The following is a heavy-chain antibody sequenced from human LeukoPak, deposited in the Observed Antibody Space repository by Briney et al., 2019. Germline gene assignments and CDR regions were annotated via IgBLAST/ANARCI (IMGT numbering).Heavy chain of an antibody. CDR3: ARATGSSVPYYYYMDV. Sequence: SETLSLTCTVSGGSIRSGSYYWSWIRQPAGEGLEWIGRIYTSGTTNYNPSLKSRVTISVDTSKNQFSLKLRSVTAADTAVYYCARATGSSVPYYYYMDVWGKGTTVTVSS. J-gene: IGHJ6*03. V-gene: IGHV4-61*02. CDR1: GGSIRSGSYY. CDR2: IYTSGTT. D-gene: IGHD2-2*01.